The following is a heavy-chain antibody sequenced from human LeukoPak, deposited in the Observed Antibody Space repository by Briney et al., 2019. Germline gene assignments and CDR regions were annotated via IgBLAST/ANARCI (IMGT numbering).Heavy chain of an antibody. V-gene: IGHV4-30-4*01. Sequence: SETLSLTCTVSGGXISSGDYYWSWIRQPPGKGLEWIGYIYYSGSTYYNPSLKSRVTISVDTSKNQSSLKLSSVTAADTAVYYCARVVVGGYSYGPLDYWGQGTLVTVSS. J-gene: IGHJ4*02. D-gene: IGHD5-18*01. CDR1: GGXISSGDYY. CDR2: IYYSGST. CDR3: ARVVVGGYSYGPLDY.